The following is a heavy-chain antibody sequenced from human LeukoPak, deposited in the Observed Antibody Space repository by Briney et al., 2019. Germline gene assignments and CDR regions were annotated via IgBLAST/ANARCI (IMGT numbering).Heavy chain of an antibody. CDR2: IKQDGSEK. CDR3: ARRGATSRYYYGMDV. CDR1: GFTFHISW. D-gene: IGHD1-26*01. Sequence: GGSLRLSCAASGFTFHISWMSWVRQAPGKGLEWVANIKQDGSEKYYVDSVKGRFTISRDNAKNSLYLQMNSLRAEDTAVYYCARRGATSRYYYGMDVWGQGTTVTVSS. J-gene: IGHJ6*02. V-gene: IGHV3-7*02.